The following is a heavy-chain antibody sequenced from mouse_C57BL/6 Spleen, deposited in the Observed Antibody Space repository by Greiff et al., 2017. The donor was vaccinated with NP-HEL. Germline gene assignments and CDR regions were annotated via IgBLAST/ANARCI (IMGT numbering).Heavy chain of an antibody. Sequence: QVTLKESGPGILQPSQTLSLTCSFSGFSLSTFGMGVGWIRQPSGKGLEWLAHIWWDDDKYYNPALKSRLTISKDTSKNQVFLKIANVDTAATATYYCARIAYYGSSPSLAWFAYWGQGTLVTVSA. CDR3: ARIAYYGSSPSLAWFAY. D-gene: IGHD1-1*01. CDR2: IWWDDDK. V-gene: IGHV8-8*01. CDR1: GFSLSTFGMG. J-gene: IGHJ3*01.